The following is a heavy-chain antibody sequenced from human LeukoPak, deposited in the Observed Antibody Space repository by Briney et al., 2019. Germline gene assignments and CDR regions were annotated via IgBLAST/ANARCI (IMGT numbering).Heavy chain of an antibody. CDR3: AKGIYSSGWSYFDY. CDR1: GFIFSSYT. J-gene: IGHJ4*01. CDR2: ISTGNSYI. D-gene: IGHD6-19*01. V-gene: IGHV3-21*04. Sequence: PGGSLRLSCAASGFIFSSYTMHWVRQAPGKGLEWVSSISTGNSYIYYADSVKGRFTISRDNSKNTLYLQMNSLRAEDTAVYYCAKGIYSSGWSYFDYWGHGTLVTVSS.